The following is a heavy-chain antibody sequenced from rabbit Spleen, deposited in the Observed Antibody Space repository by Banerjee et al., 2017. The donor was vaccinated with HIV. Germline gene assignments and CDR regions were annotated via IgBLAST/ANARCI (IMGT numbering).Heavy chain of an antibody. D-gene: IGHD8-1*01. V-gene: IGHV1S40*01. CDR1: GFSFSNSDF. CDR2: IAGGSSGFT. J-gene: IGHJ6*01. CDR3: ARDTGSSFSSYGMDL. Sequence: QSLEESGGDLVKPGASLTLTCTASGFSFSNSDFIYWVRQAPGKGLEWISCIAGGSSGFTYSATWAKGRFTCSKTSSTTVTLQMTSLTVADTATYFCARDTGSSFSSYGMDLWGPGTLVTVS.